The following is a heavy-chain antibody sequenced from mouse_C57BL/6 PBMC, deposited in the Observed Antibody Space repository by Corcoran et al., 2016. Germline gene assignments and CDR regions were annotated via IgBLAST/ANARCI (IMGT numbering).Heavy chain of an antibody. CDR1: GYTFTDYY. D-gene: IGHD3-2*01. V-gene: IGHV1-76*01. CDR2: IYPGSGNT. Sequence: QVQLKQSGAELVRPGASVKLSCKASGYTFTDYYINWVKQRPGQGLEWIARIYPGSGNTYYNEKFKGKATLTAEKSSSTAYMQLSSLTSEDSAVYFCARLTAPYYLDYWGQGTTLTVSS. J-gene: IGHJ2*01. CDR3: ARLTAPYYLDY.